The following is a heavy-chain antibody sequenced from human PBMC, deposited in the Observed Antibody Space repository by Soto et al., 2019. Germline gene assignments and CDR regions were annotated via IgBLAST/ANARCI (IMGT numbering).Heavy chain of an antibody. Sequence: QVKLVESGGGLVQPGRSLRLSCAASGFTFSSYGMHWVRQAPGKGLEWVAVIWYDGSKKYYADSVKGRFTISRDNSTNTLYLQMNSLRAEDTAVYYCASIAVAQTSYYYYGMDVWGQGTTVTVS. CDR3: ASIAVAQTSYYYYGMDV. CDR2: IWYDGSKK. D-gene: IGHD6-19*01. CDR1: GFTFSSYG. V-gene: IGHV3-33*01. J-gene: IGHJ6*02.